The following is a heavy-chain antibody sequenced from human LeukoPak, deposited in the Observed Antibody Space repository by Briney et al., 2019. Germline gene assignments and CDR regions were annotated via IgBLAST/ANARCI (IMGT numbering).Heavy chain of an antibody. CDR1: GGSISSYY. V-gene: IGHV4-4*07. Sequence: SETLSLTCTVSGGSISSYYWSWIRQPAGKGLEWIGRIYTSGSTNYNPSLKSRVTMSVDTSKNQFSLKLSSVTAADTAVYYCASEVTIFGVVNYYYMDVWGKGTTVTVSS. D-gene: IGHD3-3*01. J-gene: IGHJ6*03. CDR3: ASEVTIFGVVNYYYMDV. CDR2: IYTSGST.